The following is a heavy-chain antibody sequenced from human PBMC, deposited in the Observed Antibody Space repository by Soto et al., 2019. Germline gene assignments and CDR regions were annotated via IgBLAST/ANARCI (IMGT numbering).Heavy chain of an antibody. CDR1: GGTISSYC. V-gene: IGHV4-59*01. CDR3: ARYCSGGSCYRVHDAFDI. Sequence: QVQLQESGPGLVKPSETLSLTCTVSGGTISSYCWSWIRQPPGQGLEWIGYIYYSGSTNYNPSLKSRVTISVDTSKNQFSLKLSSETAADTVVYYCARYCSGGSCYRVHDAFDIWGQGTMVTVSS. CDR2: IYYSGST. J-gene: IGHJ3*02. D-gene: IGHD2-15*01.